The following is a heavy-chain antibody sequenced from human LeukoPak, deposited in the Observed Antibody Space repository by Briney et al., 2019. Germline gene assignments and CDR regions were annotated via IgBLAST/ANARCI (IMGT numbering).Heavy chain of an antibody. D-gene: IGHD2-2*01. CDR1: AGSISSGSYY. Sequence: PSETLSLTCTVAAGSISSGSYYWSWIRQPAGKGLEWIGRIYTSGSTNYNPSLKSRVTISVDTSKNQFSLKLSSVTAADTAVYYCARQLGYCSSTSCRAFDPWGQGTLVTVSS. J-gene: IGHJ5*02. CDR3: ARQLGYCSSTSCRAFDP. V-gene: IGHV4-61*02. CDR2: IYTSGST.